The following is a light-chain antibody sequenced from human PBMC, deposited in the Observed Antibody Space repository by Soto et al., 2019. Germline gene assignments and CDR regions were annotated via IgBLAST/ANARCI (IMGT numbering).Light chain of an antibody. CDR3: FSYAGSYTWL. CDR2: DVS. V-gene: IGLV2-11*01. J-gene: IGLJ3*02. Sequence: QSALTQPRSVSGSPGQSVTISCTGTSSDVGGYKYVSWYQQHPGKAAKLMIYDVSKRPSGVPDRFSGSKSGNTASLTISGLQAEDEADYYFFSYAGSYTWLFGGGTKVTVL. CDR1: SSDVGGYKY.